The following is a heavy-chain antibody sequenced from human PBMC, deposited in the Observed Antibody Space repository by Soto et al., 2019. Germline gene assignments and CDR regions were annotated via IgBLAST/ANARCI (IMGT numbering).Heavy chain of an antibody. Sequence: PSVSLTLTCTISGDPLSSGSYYWSWIRQSPGKRLEWIAYIYYTGTTKYNPSLKSRVTISVDTSKNQFSLRLTSVTAADTAVYYCARVVSPYF. D-gene: IGHD2-21*01. CDR1: GDPLSSGSYY. V-gene: IGHV4-61*01. J-gene: IGHJ2*01. CDR3: ARVVSPYF. CDR2: IYYTGTT.